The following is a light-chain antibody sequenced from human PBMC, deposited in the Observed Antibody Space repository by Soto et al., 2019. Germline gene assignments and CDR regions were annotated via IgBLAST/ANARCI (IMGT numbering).Light chain of an antibody. CDR2: GAS. V-gene: IGKV1-5*01. CDR3: QRHNDK. CDR1: RDTNYW. Sequence: DIQITQSPSTLSASVGDRVTITCRAGRDTNYWLAWYQQKAGRAPKLLIYGASTLASGVPSRFSGSGSGTEFTLTISSLQPDDSSTYFCQRHNDKVGQGTKVEI. J-gene: IGKJ1*01.